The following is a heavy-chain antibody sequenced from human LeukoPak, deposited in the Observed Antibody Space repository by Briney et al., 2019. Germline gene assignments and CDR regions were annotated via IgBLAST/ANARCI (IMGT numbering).Heavy chain of an antibody. CDR1: GGTFSSYA. CDR2: IIPILGTA. CDR3: AGCSSWASVYYYYMDV. D-gene: IGHD6-13*01. V-gene: IGHV1-69*05. J-gene: IGHJ6*03. Sequence: SVKVSCKASGGTFSSYAISWVRPAPGRGLEWMGGIIPILGTANYAQKFQGRVAITTDESTSTAYMELSSLRSEDTAVYYCAGCSSWASVYYYYMDVWGKGTTVTVSS.